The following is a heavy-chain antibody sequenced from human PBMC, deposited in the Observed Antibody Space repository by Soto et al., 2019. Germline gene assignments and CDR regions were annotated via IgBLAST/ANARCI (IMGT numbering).Heavy chain of an antibody. CDR3: TRQHIASAPGDDY. CDR2: SRNKANSYST. D-gene: IGHD2-21*01. Sequence: EVQLLESGGSLVQPGGSLRLSCAASGFIFNDHYIDWVRQAPGKGLEWVGRSRNKANSYSTVYASSVKGKFTLSRDDSTSSLSLQMTSLTSDYTAVYFCTRQHIASAPGDDYWGHGTLVTVSS. J-gene: IGHJ4*01. CDR1: GFIFNDHY. V-gene: IGHV3-72*01.